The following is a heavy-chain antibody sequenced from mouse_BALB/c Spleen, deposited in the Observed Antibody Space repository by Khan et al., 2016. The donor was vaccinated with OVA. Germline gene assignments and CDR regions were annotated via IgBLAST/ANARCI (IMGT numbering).Heavy chain of an antibody. CDR3: ARGSSRAMDY. V-gene: IGHV9-3-1*01. Sequence: QIQLVQSGPELKKPGETVKISCKASGYTFTNYGMDWVKQAPGKGLKWMGWIYTYTGEPTYADDFKGRFAFSLESSASTAYLQINNLTNEDTATYFCARGSSRAMDYWGQGTSVTVSS. CDR1: GYTFTNYG. J-gene: IGHJ4*01. D-gene: IGHD1-1*01. CDR2: IYTYTGEP.